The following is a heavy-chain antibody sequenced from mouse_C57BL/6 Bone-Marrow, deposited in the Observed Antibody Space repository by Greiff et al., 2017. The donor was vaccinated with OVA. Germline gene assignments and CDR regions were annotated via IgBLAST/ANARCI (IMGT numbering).Heavy chain of an antibody. Sequence: EVKLVESGGDLVKPGASLKLSCAASGFTFSSYGMSWVRQTPDKRLEWVATISSGGSYTYYPDSVKGRVTISRDNAKNTLYLQMSSLKAEDTAMYYCARVRWSLAYWGQGTLVTVSA. CDR3: ARVRWSLAY. CDR2: ISSGGSYT. V-gene: IGHV5-6*01. CDR1: GFTFSSYG. D-gene: IGHD2-14*01. J-gene: IGHJ3*01.